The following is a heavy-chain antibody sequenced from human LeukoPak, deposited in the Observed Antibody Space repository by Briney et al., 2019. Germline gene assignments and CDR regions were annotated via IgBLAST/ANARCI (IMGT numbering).Heavy chain of an antibody. CDR3: ARVRGIAPSPFDY. CDR1: GGSISSYY. D-gene: IGHD6-13*01. J-gene: IGHJ4*02. V-gene: IGHV4-59*01. CDR2: IYYSGST. Sequence: SETLSLTCTVSGGSISSYYWSWIRQPPGKGLEWIGYIYYSGSTNYNPSLKSRVTISVDTSKNQFSLKLSSVTAADTAVYYCARVRGIAPSPFDYWGQGTLVTVSS.